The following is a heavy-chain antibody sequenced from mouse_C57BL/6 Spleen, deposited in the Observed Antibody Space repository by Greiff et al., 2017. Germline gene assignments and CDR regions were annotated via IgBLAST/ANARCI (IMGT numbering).Heavy chain of an antibody. CDR2: INPNNGGT. CDR3: ARSSDSSGYLYAMDY. Sequence: VQLQQSGPELVKPGASVKIPCKASGYTFTDYNMDWVQQSHGKSLEWIGDINPNNGGTIYNQKFKGKATLTVDKSSSTAYMELRSLTSEDTAVYYCARSSDSSGYLYAMDYWGQGTSVTVSS. D-gene: IGHD3-2*02. J-gene: IGHJ4*01. V-gene: IGHV1-18*01. CDR1: GYTFTDYN.